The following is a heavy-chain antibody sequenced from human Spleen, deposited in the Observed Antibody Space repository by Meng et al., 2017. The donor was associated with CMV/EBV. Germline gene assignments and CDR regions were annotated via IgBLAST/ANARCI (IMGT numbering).Heavy chain of an antibody. Sequence: GASLFKPSRTLSLTCTVSGGSSSSGYYYWSWIRQPPGKGLEWIGYIYYSGSTYYNPSLKSRVTISVDTSKNQFSLKLSSVTAADTAVYYCARDMIVSGAFDYWGQGTLVTVSS. D-gene: IGHD3-22*01. CDR1: GGSSSSGYYY. CDR3: ARDMIVSGAFDY. V-gene: IGHV4-30-4*08. CDR2: IYYSGST. J-gene: IGHJ4*02.